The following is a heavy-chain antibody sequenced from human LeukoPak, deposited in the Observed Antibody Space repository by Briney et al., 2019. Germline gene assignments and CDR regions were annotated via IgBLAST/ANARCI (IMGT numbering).Heavy chain of an antibody. CDR1: GGSFSGYY. D-gene: IGHD2-15*01. CDR3: ARFPLRYCSGGSCYSPYYYYGMDV. J-gene: IGHJ6*02. V-gene: IGHV4-34*01. CDR2: INHSGST. Sequence: PSETLSLTCAVYGGSFSGYYWSWIRQPPGKGLEWIGEINHSGSTNHNPSLKSRVTISVDTSKNQFSLKLSSVTAADTAVYYCARFPLRYCSGGSCYSPYYYYGMDVWGQGTTVTVSS.